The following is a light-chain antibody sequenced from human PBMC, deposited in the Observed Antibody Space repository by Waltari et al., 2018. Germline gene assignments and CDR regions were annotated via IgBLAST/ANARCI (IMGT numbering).Light chain of an antibody. CDR3: QQYNNWLT. CDR1: QSVSSN. J-gene: IGKJ4*01. Sequence: ETVMTHSPPTLSVSPRERATLSCRASQSVSSNLAWYQQKPGQAPRLLIYGASTRATGIPARFSGSGSGTEFTLTISSLQSEDFAVYYCQQYNNWLTFGGGTKVEIK. CDR2: GAS. V-gene: IGKV3-15*01.